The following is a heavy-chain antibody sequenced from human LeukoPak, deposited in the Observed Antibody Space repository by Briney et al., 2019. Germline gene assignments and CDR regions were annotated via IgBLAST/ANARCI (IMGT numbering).Heavy chain of an antibody. J-gene: IGHJ4*02. D-gene: IGHD2-2*02. V-gene: IGHV3-23*01. CDR1: GFTFSSYA. CDR3: AKDPHRKSIVVVPAAITSRYYFDY. Sequence: PGGSLRLSCAASGFTFSSYAMSWVRQAPGKGLEWVSAISGSGGSTYYADSVKGRFTISRDNSKNTLYLQMNSLRAEDTAVYYCAKDPHRKSIVVVPAAITSRYYFDYWGQGTLVTVSS. CDR2: ISGSGGST.